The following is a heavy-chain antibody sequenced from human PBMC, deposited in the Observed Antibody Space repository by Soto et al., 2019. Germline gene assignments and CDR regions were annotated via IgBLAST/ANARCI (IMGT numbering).Heavy chain of an antibody. Sequence: GGSLRLSCAASGFTFSGSAMHWVRQASGKGLEWVGRIRSKANSYATAYAASVKGRFTISRDDSKNTAYLQMNSLKNEDTDVYYCTVIVGASYWGQGTLVTSPQ. CDR3: TVIVGASY. V-gene: IGHV3-73*01. CDR1: GFTFSGSA. D-gene: IGHD1-26*01. J-gene: IGHJ4*02. CDR2: IRSKANSYAT.